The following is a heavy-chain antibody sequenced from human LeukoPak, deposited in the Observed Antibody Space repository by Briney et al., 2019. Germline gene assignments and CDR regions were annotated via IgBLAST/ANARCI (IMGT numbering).Heavy chain of an antibody. CDR2: IWFDGSNK. J-gene: IGHJ2*01. V-gene: IGHV3-33*01. CDR3: ARPSGSYWYFDL. Sequence: PGGSLRLSCAASGFTFSSYDMHWVRQAPGKGLEWVAVIWFDGSNKDYADSVKGRFTISRDNSKNTLYLQMNSLRAEDTAVYYCARPSGSYWYFDLWGRGTLVTVSS. D-gene: IGHD1-26*01. CDR1: GFTFSSYD.